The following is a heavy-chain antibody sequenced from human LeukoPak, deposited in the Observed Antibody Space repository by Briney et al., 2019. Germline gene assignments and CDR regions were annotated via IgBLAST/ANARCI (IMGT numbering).Heavy chain of an antibody. J-gene: IGHJ4*02. V-gene: IGHV1-69*05. CDR1: GGTFSSYA. Sequence: ASVKVSCKASGGTFSSYAISWVRQAPGQGLEWLGGIIPIFGTANYAQKFQGRVTITTDESTSTAYMELSSLISEDTAVYYCAIRMGSSWFYHGGFDYWGQGTLVAVSS. D-gene: IGHD6-13*01. CDR3: AIRMGSSWFYHGGFDY. CDR2: IIPIFGTA.